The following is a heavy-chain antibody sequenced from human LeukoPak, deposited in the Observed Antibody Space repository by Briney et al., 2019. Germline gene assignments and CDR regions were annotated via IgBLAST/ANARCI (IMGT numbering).Heavy chain of an antibody. D-gene: IGHD3-16*01. CDR1: GLTFSDYA. V-gene: IGHV3-23*01. J-gene: IGHJ4*02. CDR3: ARDNPGDSMLWGDYFDY. CDR2: ISESSDDT. Sequence: GGSLRLSCAASGLTFSDYAMSWVRQAPGKGLEWGSCISESSDDTDNADSVKGRLTISRDNYNNAVYLQINSLRCEDTAVYYCARDNPGDSMLWGDYFDYWGQGTLLTVSS.